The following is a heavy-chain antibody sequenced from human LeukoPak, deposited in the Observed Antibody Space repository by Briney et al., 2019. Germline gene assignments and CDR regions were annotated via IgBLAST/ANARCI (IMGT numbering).Heavy chain of an antibody. Sequence: SCKASGYTFTSYAMHWVRQAPGKGLEWVAVISYDGSNKYYADSVKGRFTISRDNSKNTLYLQMNRLTVEDTAMYYCAKHWVRTHDYWGQGTLVTVSS. CDR1: GYTFTSYA. D-gene: IGHD1-14*01. CDR3: AKHWVRTHDY. CDR2: ISYDGSNK. J-gene: IGHJ4*02. V-gene: IGHV3-30-3*02.